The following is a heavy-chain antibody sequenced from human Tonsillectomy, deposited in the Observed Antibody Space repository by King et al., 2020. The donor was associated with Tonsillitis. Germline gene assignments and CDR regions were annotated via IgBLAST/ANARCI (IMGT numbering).Heavy chain of an antibody. D-gene: IGHD4-23*01. CDR1: GFTFSSYG. Sequence: VQLVESGGGVVQPGGSLRLSCAASGFTFSSYGMHWVRQAPGKGLEWVAFIRYDGSNKYYADSVKGRFTISRDNSKNTLYLQMNSLRAEDTAVYYCAKDAGPTVVTLNGMVGWGQETTVTVSS. CDR3: AKDAGPTVVTLNGMVG. J-gene: IGHJ6*02. V-gene: IGHV3-30*02. CDR2: IRYDGSNK.